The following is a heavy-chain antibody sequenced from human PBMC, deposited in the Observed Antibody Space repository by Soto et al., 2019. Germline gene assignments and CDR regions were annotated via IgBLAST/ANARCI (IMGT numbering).Heavy chain of an antibody. D-gene: IGHD6-19*01. CDR2: ISGSGGGT. J-gene: IGHJ5*02. CDR3: AKDRQWLDR. CDR1: GFTFSNFA. V-gene: IGHV3-23*01. Sequence: GGSLRLSCAASGFTFSNFAMSWVRQGPGKGLEWVSAISGSGGGTYYADSVKGRFTISRDNSKNTLYLQMNSLRAEDTAVYYCAKDRQWLDRWGQGALVTVFS.